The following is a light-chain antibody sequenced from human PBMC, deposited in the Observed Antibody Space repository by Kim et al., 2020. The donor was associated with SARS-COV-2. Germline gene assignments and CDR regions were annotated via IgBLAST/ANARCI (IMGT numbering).Light chain of an antibody. V-gene: IGLV2-14*03. CDR3: SSYTSTRTVV. J-gene: IGLJ2*01. CDR1: SSDVSSHDY. Sequence: QPITIACTGTSSDVSSHDYVSWYQQRPGKAPGLIIYDVTSRPAGISNRFSGSKSGNTASLTTSGLQAEDEAHYYCSSYTSTRTVVFGGGTQLTVL. CDR2: DVT.